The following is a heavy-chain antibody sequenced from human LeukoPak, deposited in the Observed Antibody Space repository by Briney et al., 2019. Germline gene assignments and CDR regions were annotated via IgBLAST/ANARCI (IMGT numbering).Heavy chain of an antibody. V-gene: IGHV4-39*02. D-gene: IGHD6-6*01. CDR2: IDYSGST. J-gene: IGHJ4*02. CDR1: GGSISSISYY. CDR3: VGQALSIAARFSSVDY. Sequence: PSETLSLTCTVSGGSISSISYYWGGIRQPPGKGLEWIGSIDYSGSTHYNSSLKSRVTISVDTSKNHFSLRLNSVTTADTGVYSCVGQALSIAARFSSVDYWGQGTLVTVSS.